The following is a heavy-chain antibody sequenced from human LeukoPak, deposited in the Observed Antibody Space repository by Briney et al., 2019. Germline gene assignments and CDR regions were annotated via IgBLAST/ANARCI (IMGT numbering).Heavy chain of an antibody. CDR3: ARVYYYFWSGYGPYFVY. J-gene: IGHJ4*02. CDR2: MYYSGST. D-gene: IGHD3-3*01. Sequence: TLSLTCTVSGGSISSGDYYWSWIRQPPGKGLEWIGYMYYSGSTNYNPSLKSQVTISVDTSNNQFSLKLSSLPAAKPAVYDCARVYYYFWSGYGPYFVYWGQGTLVTVSS. CDR1: GGSISSGDYY. V-gene: IGHV4-61*08.